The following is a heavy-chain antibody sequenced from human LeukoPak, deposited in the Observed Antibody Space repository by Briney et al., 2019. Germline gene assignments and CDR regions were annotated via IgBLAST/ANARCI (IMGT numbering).Heavy chain of an antibody. Sequence: QPGGSLRLSCAASGFTFGSYWMHWVRQAPGKGLVWVSRINSDGSSTSYADSVKGRFTISRDNAKNTLYLQMNSLRAEDTAVYYCARGFGAHGFDYWGQGTLVTVSS. J-gene: IGHJ4*02. D-gene: IGHD4/OR15-4a*01. CDR3: ARGFGAHGFDY. CDR2: INSDGSST. CDR1: GFTFGSYW. V-gene: IGHV3-74*01.